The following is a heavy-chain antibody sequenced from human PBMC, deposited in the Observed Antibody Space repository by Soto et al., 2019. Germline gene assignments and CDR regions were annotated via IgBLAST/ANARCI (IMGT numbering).Heavy chain of an antibody. V-gene: IGHV4-31*03. J-gene: IGHJ4*02. D-gene: IGHD5-18*01. CDR2: IYYSGST. Sequence: SLTCTVSGGSISSGGDYWSWIRQHPGKGLEWIGYIYYSGSTYYNPSLKSRVTISVDTSKNQFSLKLSSVTAADTAVYYCARSGYSYGPNPLLYWGQGTLVTVSS. CDR3: ARSGYSYGPNPLLY. CDR1: GGSISSGGDY.